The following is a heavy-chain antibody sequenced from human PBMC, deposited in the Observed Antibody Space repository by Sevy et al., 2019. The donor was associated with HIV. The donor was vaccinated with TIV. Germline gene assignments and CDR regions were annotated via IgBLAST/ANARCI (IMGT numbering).Heavy chain of an antibody. CDR3: ARGGYCSTTSCYSPWVDL. J-gene: IGHJ6*01. Sequence: GGSLRLSCTTSGFTFGDYAMSWVRQAPGKGLEWVGFIRSKVYGGNTEYAASVKGRFTISRDDSKSIAYLQMNSLKTEDTAVYYCARGGYCSTTSCYSPWVDLWGQGTTVTVSS. D-gene: IGHD2-2*02. CDR1: GFTFGDYA. V-gene: IGHV3-49*04. CDR2: IRSKVYGGNT.